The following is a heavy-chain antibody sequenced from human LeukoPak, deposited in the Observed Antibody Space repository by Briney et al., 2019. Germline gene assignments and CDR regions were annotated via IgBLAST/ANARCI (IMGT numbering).Heavy chain of an antibody. Sequence: HPGRSLRLSCAASGFTFSSYGMHWVRQAPGKGLEWVAVISYDGSNKYYADSVKGRFTISRDNSKNTLYLQMNNLRAEDTAVYYCAKEGDSITIFGVVTDIDYWGQGTLVTVSS. J-gene: IGHJ4*02. V-gene: IGHV3-30*18. CDR2: ISYDGSNK. D-gene: IGHD3-3*01. CDR3: AKEGDSITIFGVVTDIDY. CDR1: GFTFSSYG.